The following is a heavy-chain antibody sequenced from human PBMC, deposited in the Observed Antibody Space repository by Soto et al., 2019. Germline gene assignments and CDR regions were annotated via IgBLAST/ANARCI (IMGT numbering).Heavy chain of an antibody. Sequence: GGSLRLSCAVSGFTFSNYAISWVRQAPGKGLEWVSIISGGGDTSYYAESVKGRFTISRDNSRNTLYLQMNSLRAGDSAKYYCAKEGTSGLYYFDYWGPGTKVTVSS. CDR3: AKEGTSGLYYFDY. D-gene: IGHD6-19*01. CDR1: GFTFSNYA. V-gene: IGHV3-23*01. CDR2: ISGGGDTS. J-gene: IGHJ4*02.